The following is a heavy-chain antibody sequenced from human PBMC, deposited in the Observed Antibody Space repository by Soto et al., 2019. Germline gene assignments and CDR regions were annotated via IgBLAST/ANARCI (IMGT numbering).Heavy chain of an antibody. J-gene: IGHJ6*03. CDR2: ISGSGGST. V-gene: IGHV3-23*01. CDR3: AKGSIAAAGTADYYYYYMDV. Sequence: GGSLSLSCAASGFTFSSYAMSWVRQAPGKGLEWVSAISGSGGSTYYADSVKGRFTISGDNSKNTLYLQMNSLRAEDTAVYYCAKGSIAAAGTADYYYYYMDVWGKGTTVTVSS. CDR1: GFTFSSYA. D-gene: IGHD6-13*01.